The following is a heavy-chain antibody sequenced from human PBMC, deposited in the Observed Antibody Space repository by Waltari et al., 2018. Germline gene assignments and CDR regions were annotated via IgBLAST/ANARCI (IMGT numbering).Heavy chain of an antibody. D-gene: IGHD3-10*01. V-gene: IGHV1-8*01. CDR1: GYTFTSYD. CDR2: RKPNRGNT. Sequence: QVQLVQSGAEVKKPGASVKVSCKASGYTFTSYDINWVRQGTGKGLEWMGCRKPNRGNTGYAQRFQGRGTRTRNTSISAAYMVLSSLRSEDTAVYYCARGRWFGDWSWFDPWGQGTLVTVSS. CDR3: ARGRWFGDWSWFDP. J-gene: IGHJ5*02.